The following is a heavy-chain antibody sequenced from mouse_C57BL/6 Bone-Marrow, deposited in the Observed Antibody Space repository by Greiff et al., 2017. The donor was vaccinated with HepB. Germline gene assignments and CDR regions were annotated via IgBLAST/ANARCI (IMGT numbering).Heavy chain of an antibody. CDR1: GYTFTDYN. J-gene: IGHJ2*01. V-gene: IGHV1-18*01. CDR2: INPNNGGT. Sequence: VQLKQSGPELVKPGASVKIPCKASGYTFTDYNMDWVKQSHGKSLEWIGDINPNNGGTIYNQKFKGKATLTVDKSSSTAYMELRSLTSEDTAVYYCARWDSSGTYYFDYWGQGTTLTVSS. D-gene: IGHD3-2*02. CDR3: ARWDSSGTYYFDY.